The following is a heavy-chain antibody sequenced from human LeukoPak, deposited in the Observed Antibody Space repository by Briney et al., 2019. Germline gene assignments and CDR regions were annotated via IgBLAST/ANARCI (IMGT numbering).Heavy chain of an antibody. D-gene: IGHD6-13*01. Sequence: GGSLRLSCAASGFTFDDYAMHWVRQAPGKGLEWVSGISWNSGSIGYADSVKGRFTISRDNAKNSLYLQMNSLRAEDTALYYCAKDRLAAAGTGSYYYYGMDGWGQGATVTVSS. CDR2: ISWNSGSI. V-gene: IGHV3-9*01. CDR3: AKDRLAAAGTGSYYYYGMDG. J-gene: IGHJ6*02. CDR1: GFTFDDYA.